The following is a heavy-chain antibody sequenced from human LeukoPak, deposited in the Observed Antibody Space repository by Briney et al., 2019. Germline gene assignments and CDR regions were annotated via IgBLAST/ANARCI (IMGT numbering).Heavy chain of an antibody. Sequence: SETLSLTCTVSGGSISNYYWSWIRQPAGKGLEWIGRIYTSGTADYNPSLKSRVTMSVDTSKNQFSLRLSSMTAADTAVYYRAREYQVTYYYYYYMDVWGKGTTVTVSS. J-gene: IGHJ6*03. CDR3: AREYQVTYYYYYYMDV. CDR2: IYTSGTA. V-gene: IGHV4-4*07. CDR1: GGSISNYY. D-gene: IGHD2-2*01.